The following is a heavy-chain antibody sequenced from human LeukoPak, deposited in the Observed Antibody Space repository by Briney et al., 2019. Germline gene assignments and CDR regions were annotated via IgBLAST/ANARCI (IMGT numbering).Heavy chain of an antibody. J-gene: IGHJ4*02. D-gene: IGHD3-22*01. CDR3: AREEGTHYTDSSGYYPLDF. CDR2: INPNSGGT. V-gene: IGHV1-2*02. Sequence: GASVKVYCQASGYTFTGYYIHWVRQPRGQGRVGMGWINPNSGGTNYAQNFQGRVTMTRDTSINTAYMELSRLTSDDTAVFFCAREEGTHYTDSSGYYPLDFWGPGTLVTVSS. CDR1: GYTFTGYY.